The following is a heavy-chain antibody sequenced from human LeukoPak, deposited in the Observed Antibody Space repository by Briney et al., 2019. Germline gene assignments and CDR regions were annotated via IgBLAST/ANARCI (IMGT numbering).Heavy chain of an antibody. Sequence: NSSETLSLTCTVSLDSTTSNFWSWVRQPPGKGLEWIGDIHRSGSPNYNPSLQSRVTISIDRSRNQIALELSCVTAADTSVYYCAREILGGFNPGAYWGQGTLVTVSS. J-gene: IGHJ4*02. CDR3: AREILGGFNPGAY. D-gene: IGHD1-14*01. V-gene: IGHV4-59*12. CDR2: IHRSGSP. CDR1: LDSTTSNF.